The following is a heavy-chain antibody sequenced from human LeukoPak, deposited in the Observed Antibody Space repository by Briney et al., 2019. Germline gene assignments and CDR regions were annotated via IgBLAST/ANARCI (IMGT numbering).Heavy chain of an antibody. CDR2: ISYDGSNK. CDR3: AKDADLDYSGSVSPFDY. D-gene: IGHD3-10*01. J-gene: IGHJ4*02. Sequence: GRSLRLFCAASGFTFSSYGMHWVRQAPGKGLEWVAVISYDGSNKYYADSVKGRFTISRDNSKNTLYLQMNSLRAEDTAVYYCAKDADLDYSGSVSPFDYWGQGTLVTVSS. V-gene: IGHV3-30*18. CDR1: GFTFSSYG.